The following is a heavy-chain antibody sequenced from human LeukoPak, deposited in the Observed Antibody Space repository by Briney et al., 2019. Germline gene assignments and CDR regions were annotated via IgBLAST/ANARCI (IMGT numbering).Heavy chain of an antibody. CDR1: GYTFTSYG. D-gene: IGHD6-19*01. CDR2: ISAYNGNT. Sequence: GASVKVSCKASGYTFTSYGISWVRQAPGQGLEWMGWISAYNGNTNYAQKLQGRVTTTTDTSTSTAYMELRSLRSDDTAVYYCATRVNSSGWSLLWDYWGQGTLVTVSS. J-gene: IGHJ4*02. CDR3: ATRVNSSGWSLLWDY. V-gene: IGHV1-18*01.